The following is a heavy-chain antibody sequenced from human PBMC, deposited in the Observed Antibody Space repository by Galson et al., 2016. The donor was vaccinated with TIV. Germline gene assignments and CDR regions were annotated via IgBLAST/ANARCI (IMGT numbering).Heavy chain of an antibody. D-gene: IGHD7-27*01. CDR2: ISYDGNYK. J-gene: IGHJ6*02. Sequence: SLRLSCAASGFAFRSSAMYWIRQAPGKGLQCVAIISYDGNYKYYADSVKGRFTISRDNSMNRLYLQMNVLTPADTAFYYCASEDHQYGTNWYSYYYYYGMDIWSQGTTVTVS. V-gene: IGHV3-30*04. CDR3: ASEDHQYGTNWYSYYYYYGMDI. CDR1: GFAFRSSA.